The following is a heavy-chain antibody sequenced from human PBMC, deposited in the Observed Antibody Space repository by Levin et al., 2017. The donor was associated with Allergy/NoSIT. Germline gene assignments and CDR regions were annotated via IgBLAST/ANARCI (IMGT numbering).Heavy chain of an antibody. CDR2: ITDSGGAT. CDR1: RSTFSSYG. Sequence: PGESLKISCAASRSTFSSYGMSWVRQAPGKGPEWVSTITDSGGATYYPDSVRGRFTISRDNSKNTLYLQMNSLRVEDTALYYCAKDSSNSWFDYWGQGTLVTVSS. V-gene: IGHV3-23*01. J-gene: IGHJ4*02. CDR3: AKDSSNSWFDY. D-gene: IGHD4-11*01.